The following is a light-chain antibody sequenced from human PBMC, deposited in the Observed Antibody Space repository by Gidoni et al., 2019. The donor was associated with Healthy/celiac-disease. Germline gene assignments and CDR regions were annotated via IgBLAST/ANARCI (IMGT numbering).Light chain of an antibody. CDR3: QQYNSS. V-gene: IGKV1-5*01. CDR2: DVS. Sequence: GDRVTITCRASQSISSWLAWYQQKPGKAPKLLIYDVSNLESGVPSRFSGSGSGTEFTLTISSLQPDEFATYYCQQYNSSFGQXTKVEIK. J-gene: IGKJ1*01. CDR1: QSISSW.